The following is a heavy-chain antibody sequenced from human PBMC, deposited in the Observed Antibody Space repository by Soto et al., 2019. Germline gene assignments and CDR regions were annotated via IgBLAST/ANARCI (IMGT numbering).Heavy chain of an antibody. V-gene: IGHV3-21*01. CDR1: GFTFSSYT. J-gene: IGHJ4*02. Sequence: EVQLVESGGGLVKPGGSLRLSCAASGFTFSSYTMNWVRQAPGKGLEWVSSISRSSSYIYFADSVKGRFTISRDNAKNARYLQMKHLIAEDTAVYYCGAATGAYWGQGTLVTVSS. D-gene: IGHD2-15*01. CDR3: GAATGAY. CDR2: ISRSSSYI.